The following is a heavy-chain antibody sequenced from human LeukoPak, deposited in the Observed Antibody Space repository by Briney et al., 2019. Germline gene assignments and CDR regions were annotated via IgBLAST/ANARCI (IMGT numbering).Heavy chain of an antibody. V-gene: IGHV1-18*01. J-gene: IGHJ5*02. CDR3: AVGPMRAPNWFDP. CDR1: GYTFTSFG. CDR2: ISAYNGNT. Sequence: ASVKVSCKASGYTFTSFGISWVRQAPGQGLEWMGWISAYNGNTNYAQKLQGRVTMTTDTSTSSAYMELRSLRSDDTAVYYCAVGPMRAPNWFDPWGQGTLVTVSS.